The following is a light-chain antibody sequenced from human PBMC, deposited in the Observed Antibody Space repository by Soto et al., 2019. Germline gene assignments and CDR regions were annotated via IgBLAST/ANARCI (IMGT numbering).Light chain of an antibody. CDR2: AAS. J-gene: IGKJ1*01. CDR3: QKYNSAPRT. V-gene: IGKV1-27*01. CDR1: QDISNY. Sequence: DIQMTQSPSSLSASVGDRVTITCRASQDISNYLAWYQQKPGKVPKLLIYAASTLQSGVTSRFSGSGSGTDFTLTISSLQPEDGATYYCQKYNSAPRTFGQGTKVEIK.